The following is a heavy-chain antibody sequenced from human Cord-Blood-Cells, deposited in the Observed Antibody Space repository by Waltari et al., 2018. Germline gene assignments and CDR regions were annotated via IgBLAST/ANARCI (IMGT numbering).Heavy chain of an antibody. CDR2: IYYSGST. V-gene: IGHV4-59*01. J-gene: IGHJ2*01. CDR1: GGSISSYY. CDR3: AGVSQALGTHDWYFGL. D-gene: IGHD7-27*01. Sequence: QVQLQESGPGLVKPSETLSLTCTVSGGSISSYYWSWIRQPPGKGLEWIGYIYYSGSTNYTPSLKSRVTMSVDTSKNRFSLEVGSVAAADTAVYYCAGVSQALGTHDWYFGLWGRGTLVTVSS.